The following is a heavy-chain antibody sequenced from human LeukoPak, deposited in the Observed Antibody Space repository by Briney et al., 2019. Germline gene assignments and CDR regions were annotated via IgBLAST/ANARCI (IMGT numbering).Heavy chain of an antibody. J-gene: IGHJ3*02. Sequence: ASVKVSCKASGGTFSSYAISWVRQAPGQGLEWMGRIIPIFGIANYAQKFQGRVTITADKSTSTAYMELSSLRSEDTAVYYCARDPQGGSGWYGGAFDIWGQGTMVTVSS. CDR2: IIPIFGIA. V-gene: IGHV1-69*04. D-gene: IGHD6-19*01. CDR3: ARDPQGGSGWYGGAFDI. CDR1: GGTFSSYA.